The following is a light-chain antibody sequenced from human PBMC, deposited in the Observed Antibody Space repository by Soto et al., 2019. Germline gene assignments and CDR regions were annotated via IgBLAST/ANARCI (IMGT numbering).Light chain of an antibody. Sequence: QAVVTQEPSLTVSPGGTVTLTCTSSTGAVSTDYSPSWFQQKPGQAPRALIYNINNKHSWTPARFSGSLLGGKAVLTLSGVQPEDEAEYYCLLYYSGAYVFGTGTKVTVL. V-gene: IGLV7-43*01. CDR1: TGAVSTDYS. J-gene: IGLJ1*01. CDR2: NIN. CDR3: LLYYSGAYV.